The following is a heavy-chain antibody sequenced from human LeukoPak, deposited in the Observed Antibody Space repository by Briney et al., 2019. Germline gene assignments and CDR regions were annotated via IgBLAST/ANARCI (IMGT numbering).Heavy chain of an antibody. V-gene: IGHV3-23*01. CDR2: ISGSGGST. Sequence: GGSLRLSCAASGFTFSSYAISWVRQAPGKGLEWVSAISGSGGSTYYADSVKGRFTISRDNSKNTLYMQVNSLRAEDTAVYYCAKDTQYSGYDSRTNFDYWGQGTLVTVSS. J-gene: IGHJ4*02. CDR1: GFTFSSYA. D-gene: IGHD5-12*01. CDR3: AKDTQYSGYDSRTNFDY.